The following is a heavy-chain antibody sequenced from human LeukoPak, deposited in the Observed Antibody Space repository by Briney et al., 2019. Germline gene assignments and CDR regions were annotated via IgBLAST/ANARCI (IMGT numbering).Heavy chain of an antibody. Sequence: GGSLRLSCAASGFTFSSYGMHWVRQAPGKGLEWVAVISYDGSNKYYADSVKGRFTISRDNSKNTLYLQMNSLRAEDTAVYYCAEAYYDILNLPPYGMDVWGKGTTITVSS. V-gene: IGHV3-30*18. CDR3: AEAYYDILNLPPYGMDV. CDR1: GFTFSSYG. J-gene: IGHJ6*04. D-gene: IGHD3-9*01. CDR2: ISYDGSNK.